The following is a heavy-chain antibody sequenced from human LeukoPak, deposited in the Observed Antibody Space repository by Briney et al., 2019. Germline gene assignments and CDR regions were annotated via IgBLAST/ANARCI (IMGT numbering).Heavy chain of an antibody. CDR2: INSDGSST. CDR3: ARSHDYGDFSFDY. CDR1: GFSFGSYW. D-gene: IGHD4-17*01. V-gene: IGHV3-74*01. Sequence: SGGSLGLSGAASGFSFGSYWRHWVRQAPGKGLVWVARINSDGSSTSYADSVKGRFTISRDNAKNTLYLQMNSLRAEDTAVYYCARSHDYGDFSFDYWGQGTLVTVSS. J-gene: IGHJ4*02.